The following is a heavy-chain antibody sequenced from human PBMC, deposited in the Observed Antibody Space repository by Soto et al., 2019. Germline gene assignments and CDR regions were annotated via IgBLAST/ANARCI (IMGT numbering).Heavy chain of an antibody. D-gene: IGHD3-16*01. V-gene: IGHV4-30-2*01. CDR3: ARAGGLGDLRVDY. CDR2: IYHSGST. Sequence: SETLSLTCAVSGGSISSGGYSWSWIRQPPGKGLEWIGYIYHSGSTYYNPSLKSRVTISVDRSKNQFSLKLSSVAAADTAVYYCARAGGLGDLRVDYCCQTTL. J-gene: IGHJ4*02. CDR1: GGSISSGGYS.